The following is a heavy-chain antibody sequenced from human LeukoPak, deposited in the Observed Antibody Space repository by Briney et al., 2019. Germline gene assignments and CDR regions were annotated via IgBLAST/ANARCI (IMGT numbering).Heavy chain of an antibody. CDR3: ASPPYSSGRYER. CDR2: ISSSGSAI. Sequence: PGGSLRLSCAASGFTFSSYEMNWVRQAPGKGLEWVSYISSSGSAIYYADSVKGRFTISRDNAKNSLYLQMNSLRAEDTAVYYCASPPYSSGRYERRGQGTLVTVSS. CDR1: GFTFSSYE. V-gene: IGHV3-48*03. D-gene: IGHD6-19*01. J-gene: IGHJ4*02.